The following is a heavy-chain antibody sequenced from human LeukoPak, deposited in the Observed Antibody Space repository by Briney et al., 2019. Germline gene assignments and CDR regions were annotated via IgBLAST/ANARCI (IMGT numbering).Heavy chain of an antibody. CDR3: ARAPNYGDFWSGYYSLGVYFDY. CDR2: ISSSSSYI. J-gene: IGHJ4*02. Sequence: GGSLRLSCAASGFTFSSYSMNWVRQAPGKGLEWVSSISSSSSYIYYADSVKGRFTISRDNAKNSLYLQMNSLRAEDTAVYYCARAPNYGDFWSGYYSLGVYFDYWGQGTLVTVSS. D-gene: IGHD3-3*01. CDR1: GFTFSSYS. V-gene: IGHV3-21*01.